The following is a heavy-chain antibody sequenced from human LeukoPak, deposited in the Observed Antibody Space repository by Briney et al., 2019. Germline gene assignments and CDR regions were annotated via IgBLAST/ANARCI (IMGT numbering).Heavy chain of an antibody. D-gene: IGHD6-19*01. Sequence: SVKVSCKASGGTFSSYAISWVRQAPGQGLEWMGRIIPILGIANYAQKFQGRVTITADKSTSTAYMELSGLRSEDTAVYYCARENSSGWYNWFDPWGQGTLVTVSS. CDR2: IIPILGIA. J-gene: IGHJ5*02. V-gene: IGHV1-69*04. CDR1: GGTFSSYA. CDR3: ARENSSGWYNWFDP.